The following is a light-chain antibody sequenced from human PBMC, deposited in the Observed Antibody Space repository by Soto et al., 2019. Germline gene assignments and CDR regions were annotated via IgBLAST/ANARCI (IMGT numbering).Light chain of an antibody. CDR1: QNIYSN. Sequence: IVMTQSPATLSVSPGERATFSCRASQNIYSNVAWYQQRPGQAPRLLIYRASTRATGIPARFSGSGSGTEFTLTTSSLQSEDFTVYSCLQYHNLWAFGQGTKVDI. CDR2: RAS. J-gene: IGKJ1*01. V-gene: IGKV3-15*01. CDR3: LQYHNLWA.